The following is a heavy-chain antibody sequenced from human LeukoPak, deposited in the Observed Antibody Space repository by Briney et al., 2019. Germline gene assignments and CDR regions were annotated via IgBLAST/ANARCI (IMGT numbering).Heavy chain of an antibody. V-gene: IGHV3-7*01. CDR3: ARDGRTTVTKGTPTAHYY. D-gene: IGHD4-17*01. CDR1: GFTFISYW. Sequence: GGSLRLSCAASGFTFISYWMSWVRQAPGKGLEWVANIKQDGSEKYDVDSVKGRFTISRDNAKNSLYLQMNSLRAEDTAVYYCARDGRTTVTKGTPTAHYYWGQGTLVTVSS. J-gene: IGHJ4*02. CDR2: IKQDGSEK.